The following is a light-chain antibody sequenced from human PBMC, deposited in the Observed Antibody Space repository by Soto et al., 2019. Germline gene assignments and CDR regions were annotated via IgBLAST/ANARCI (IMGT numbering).Light chain of an antibody. Sequence: QSVLTQPPSVSAAPGQKVTISCSGSSSNIGNNYVFWYQQLPGTAPKLPIYDNDKRPSGIPDRFSGSKSGTSATLGITGLQIGDEADYYCATWDRSLSVGVFGGGTQLTVL. CDR1: SSNIGNNY. CDR3: ATWDRSLSVGV. CDR2: DND. V-gene: IGLV1-51*01. J-gene: IGLJ2*01.